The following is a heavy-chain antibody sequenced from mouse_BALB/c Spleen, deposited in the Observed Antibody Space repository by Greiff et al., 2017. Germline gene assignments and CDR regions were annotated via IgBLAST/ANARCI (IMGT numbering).Heavy chain of an antibody. J-gene: IGHJ2*01. Sequence: EVKLQESGGGLVQPGGSLKLSCAASGFTFSSYTMSWVRQTPEKRLEWVAYISNGGGSTYYPDTVKGRFTISRDNAKNTLYLQMSSLKSEDTAMYYCARQGYYGYDVGYYLDYWGQGTTLTVSS. CDR2: ISNGGGST. CDR3: ARQGYYGYDVGYYLDY. D-gene: IGHD2-2*01. CDR1: GFTFSSYT. V-gene: IGHV5-12-2*01.